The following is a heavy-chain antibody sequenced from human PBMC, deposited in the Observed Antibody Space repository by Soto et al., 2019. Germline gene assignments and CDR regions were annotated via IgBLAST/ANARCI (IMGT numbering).Heavy chain of an antibody. D-gene: IGHD2-8*02. Sequence: PSETLSLTCTVSGGSISSYYWSWVRQPPGKGLEWIGTFYHSGNTYYNPSLESRVTISVDTSKNQFSLNVNSVTAADTAVYYCARLRGYCTVPKCYEDYALDVWGQGTTVTVSS. J-gene: IGHJ6*02. CDR1: GGSISSYY. CDR2: FYHSGNT. CDR3: ARLRGYCTVPKCYEDYALDV. V-gene: IGHV4-59*08.